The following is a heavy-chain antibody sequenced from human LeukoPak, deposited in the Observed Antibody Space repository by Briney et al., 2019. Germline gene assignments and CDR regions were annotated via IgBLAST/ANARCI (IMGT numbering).Heavy chain of an antibody. Sequence: ASVKVSCKASGYTFTSYGIRWMRQAPGQGLEWMGWISAYNGNTNYAQKLQGRATMTTDTSTSTAYMELRSLRSDDTAVYYCARDRMEWELPFDAFDIWGQGTMVTVSS. J-gene: IGHJ3*02. D-gene: IGHD1-26*01. CDR2: ISAYNGNT. CDR3: ARDRMEWELPFDAFDI. V-gene: IGHV1-18*01. CDR1: GYTFTSYG.